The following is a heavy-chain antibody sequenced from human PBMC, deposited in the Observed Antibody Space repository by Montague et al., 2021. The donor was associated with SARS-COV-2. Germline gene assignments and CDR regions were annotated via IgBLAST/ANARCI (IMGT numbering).Heavy chain of an antibody. D-gene: IGHD3-16*01. Sequence: PALVKPTQTLTLTCTFSGFSLSTSGVCVSWIRQPPGKALEWLALIDWNDEKDYSTSLKTRLTIAKETSKNQVVLTMTNMDPVDTATYYCARMDMYFTFGGVYWSFDFWGQGTMVTVSS. CDR1: GFSLSTSGVC. CDR3: ARMDMYFTFGGVYWSFDF. V-gene: IGHV2-70*01. J-gene: IGHJ3*01. CDR2: IDWNDEK.